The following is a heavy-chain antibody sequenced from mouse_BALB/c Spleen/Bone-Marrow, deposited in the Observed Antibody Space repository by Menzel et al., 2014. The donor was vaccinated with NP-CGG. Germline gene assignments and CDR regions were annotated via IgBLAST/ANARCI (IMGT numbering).Heavy chain of an antibody. J-gene: IGHJ2*01. V-gene: IGHV4-1*02. CDR3: ARPDYYGYLNY. CDR1: GIDFSRYW. D-gene: IGHD1-1*01. CDR2: INPDSSTI. Sequence: EVHLVESGGGLVQPGGSLKLSCAASGIDFSRYWMSWVRQAPGKGLEWIGEINPDSSTINYTPSLKDKFIISRDNAKNTLYLRLNKVRSEDTALYYCARPDYYGYLNYWGQGTTLTVSS.